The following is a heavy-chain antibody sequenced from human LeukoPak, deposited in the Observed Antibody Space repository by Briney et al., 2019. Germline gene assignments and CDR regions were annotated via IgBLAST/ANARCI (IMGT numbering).Heavy chain of an antibody. CDR1: GFTFSSYG. J-gene: IGHJ4*02. CDR3: AKDLARLWFGELTFDY. V-gene: IGHV3-30*18. Sequence: TGGSLRLSCAASGFTFSSYGMHWVRQAPGKGLEWVAVISYDGSNKYYADSVKGRFTISRDNSKNTLYLQMNSLRAEDTAVYYCAKDLARLWFGELTFDYWGQGTLVTVSS. D-gene: IGHD3-10*01. CDR2: ISYDGSNK.